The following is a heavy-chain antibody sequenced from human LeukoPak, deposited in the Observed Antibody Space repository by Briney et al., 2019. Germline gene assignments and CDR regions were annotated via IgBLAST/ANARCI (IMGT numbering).Heavy chain of an antibody. CDR1: GYTFTNYG. V-gene: IGHV1-18*01. J-gene: IGHJ5*01. Sequence: ASVKVSCKASGYTFTNYGISWVRQAPGQGLEWVARISGYNGNADYAQKLKDRFTVTADTSAAYLEMRDLTSDDTAVYYCARDHGDFVGVRVGSDSWGQGTLVTVSS. CDR2: ISGYNGNA. CDR3: ARDHGDFVGVRVGSDS. D-gene: IGHD4-17*01.